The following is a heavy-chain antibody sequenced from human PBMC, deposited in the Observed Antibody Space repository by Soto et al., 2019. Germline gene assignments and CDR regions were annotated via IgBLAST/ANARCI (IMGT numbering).Heavy chain of an antibody. J-gene: IGHJ6*02. Sequence: QMQLVQSGPEVKKPGTSVKVSCKASGFTFTSSAVQWVRQARGQRLEWIGWIVVGSGNTNYAQKFQERVTITRDMSTSTAYMELSSLRSEDTAVYYCAGGVVPSDNYYYYYGMDVWGQGTTVTVSS. D-gene: IGHD3-3*01. CDR1: GFTFTSSA. V-gene: IGHV1-58*01. CDR2: IVVGSGNT. CDR3: AGGVVPSDNYYYYYGMDV.